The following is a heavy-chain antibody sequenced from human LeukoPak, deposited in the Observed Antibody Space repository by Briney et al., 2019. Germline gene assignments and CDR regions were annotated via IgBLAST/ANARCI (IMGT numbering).Heavy chain of an antibody. CDR2: INPSGGST. V-gene: IGHV1-46*01. CDR3: AKGRGWEASYYYYYMDV. Sequence: ASVKVSCKASGYTFSSYYMHWVRQAPGQGLEWMGIINPSGGSTSYAQKFQGRVTMTRDMSTSTVYMELRSLRSEDTAVYYCAKGRGWEASYYYYYMDVWGKGTTVTISS. J-gene: IGHJ6*03. CDR1: GYTFSSYY. D-gene: IGHD1-26*01.